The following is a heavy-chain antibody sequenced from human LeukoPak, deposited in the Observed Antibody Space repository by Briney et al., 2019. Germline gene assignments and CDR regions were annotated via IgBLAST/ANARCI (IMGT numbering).Heavy chain of an antibody. V-gene: IGHV4-59*08. D-gene: IGHD1-1*01. J-gene: IGHJ4*02. CDR2: IYYSGST. CDR3: ARHNFSRLGYFDY. Sequence: TSETLSLTCTVSGGSITSYYWTWIRQPPGKGLEWIGYIYYSGSTNYNPSLKSRVTISVDTSKKQFSLKLSSVTAADTAVYYCARHNFSRLGYFDYWGQGTLVTVSS. CDR1: GGSITSYY.